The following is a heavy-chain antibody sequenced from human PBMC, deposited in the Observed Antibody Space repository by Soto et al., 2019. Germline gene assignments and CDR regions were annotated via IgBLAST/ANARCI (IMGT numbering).Heavy chain of an antibody. CDR1: GGYIVSHY. CDR3: ARGRGNGNPPNRYGMDV. Sequence: RTYRVSGGYIVSHYWRLLRPPPGKGLEWIGYIYYSGSTNYNPSLKSRVTISVDTSKNQFSLKLSSVTAADTAVYYCARGRGNGNPPNRYGMDVWSHGTSVTVSS. V-gene: IGHV4-59*11. D-gene: IGHD1-1*01. CDR2: IYYSGST. J-gene: IGHJ6*02.